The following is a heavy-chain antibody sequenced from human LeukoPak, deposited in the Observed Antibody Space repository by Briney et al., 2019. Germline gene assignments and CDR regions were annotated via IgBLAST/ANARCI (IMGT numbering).Heavy chain of an antibody. CDR1: GGSLSSYY. CDR2: IFYSGQT. CDR3: ARVRRGYSGYDPGYYGMDV. V-gene: IGHV4-59*12. Sequence: SETLSLTCSVSGGSLSSYYWIWTRQPPGKGLEYIGYIFYSGQTNYNPSLKSRVTISVDTSKNQFSLKLSSVTAADTAVYYCARVRRGYSGYDPGYYGMDVWGQGTTVTVSS. D-gene: IGHD5-12*01. J-gene: IGHJ6*02.